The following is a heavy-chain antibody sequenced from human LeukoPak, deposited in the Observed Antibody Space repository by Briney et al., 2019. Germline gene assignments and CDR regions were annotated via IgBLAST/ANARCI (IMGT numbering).Heavy chain of an antibody. CDR3: ARGQQLGEDY. V-gene: IGHV1-18*01. D-gene: IGHD3-16*01. CDR1: GYTFTRYG. Sequence: GASVKVSCKASGYTFTRYGISWVRQAPGKGLEWMGWISAYNGNTNYAQKFQGRVTMTRNTSISTAYMELSSLRSEDTAVYYCARGQQLGEDYWGQGTLVTVSS. J-gene: IGHJ4*02. CDR2: ISAYNGNT.